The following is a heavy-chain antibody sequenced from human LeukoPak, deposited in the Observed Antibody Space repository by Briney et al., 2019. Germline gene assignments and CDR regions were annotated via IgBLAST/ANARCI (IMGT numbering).Heavy chain of an antibody. Sequence: GESLKISCKGSGYSFTSYWIGWVRQMPGKGLEWMGIIYPGDSETRYSPSFQGQVTISADKSISTAYLQWSNLQASDIAMYYCARRKGSGNFDYWGQGTLVTVSS. CDR3: ARRKGSGNFDY. V-gene: IGHV5-51*01. CDR1: GYSFTSYW. CDR2: IYPGDSET. J-gene: IGHJ4*02. D-gene: IGHD6-19*01.